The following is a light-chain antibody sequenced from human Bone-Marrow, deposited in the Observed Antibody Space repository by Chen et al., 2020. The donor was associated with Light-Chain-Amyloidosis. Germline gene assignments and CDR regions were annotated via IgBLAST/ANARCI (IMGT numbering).Light chain of an antibody. CDR3: QVLDRSRDRPV. J-gene: IGLJ3*02. V-gene: IGLV3-21*02. Sequence: SYVLTQPSSVSVAPGQTATIACGGNNIGSTSVHWYQQTPGQAPLLVVYDDSDRPSGIPGRLSGSNSGNTATLTISRVEAGDEADYYWQVLDRSRDRPVFGGGTKLTVL. CDR2: DDS. CDR1: NIGSTS.